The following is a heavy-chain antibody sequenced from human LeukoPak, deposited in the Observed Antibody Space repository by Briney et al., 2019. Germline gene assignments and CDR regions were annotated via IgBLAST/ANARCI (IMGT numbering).Heavy chain of an antibody. J-gene: IGHJ3*02. Sequence: PGGSLRLSCAASGFTFDAHAMHWVRQVPGKGLEWVSGISWNSDSKGHADSVKGRFTISRDNAKNSLYLQMNSLRVEDTALYYCAKARRYDFWSGYDAFDIWGQGTMVTVSS. D-gene: IGHD3-3*01. V-gene: IGHV3-9*01. CDR3: AKARRYDFWSGYDAFDI. CDR2: ISWNSDSK. CDR1: GFTFDAHA.